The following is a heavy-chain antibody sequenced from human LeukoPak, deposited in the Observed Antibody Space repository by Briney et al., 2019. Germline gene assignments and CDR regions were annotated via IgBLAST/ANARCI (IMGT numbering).Heavy chain of an antibody. Sequence: SETLSLTCTVSGGSISSSNYFWGWIRQTPGMGLEWIVSIYYSGTIYYNPSLKSRVTISVDTSKNQFSLRLSSVTAADTAVYYCARHEEEDGYNAKTFDYWGQGTLVTVSS. D-gene: IGHD5-24*01. CDR1: GGSISSSNYF. CDR3: ARHEEEDGYNAKTFDY. V-gene: IGHV4-39*01. J-gene: IGHJ4*02. CDR2: IYYSGTI.